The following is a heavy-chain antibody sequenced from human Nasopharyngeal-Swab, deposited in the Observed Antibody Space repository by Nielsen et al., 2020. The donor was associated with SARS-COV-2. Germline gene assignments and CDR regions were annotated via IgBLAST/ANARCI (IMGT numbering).Heavy chain of an antibody. CDR3: ARGNGWYADH. CDR2: ISVYNGNT. CDR1: GYTFANYG. J-gene: IGHJ4*02. V-gene: IGHV1-18*01. Sequence: ASVKVSCKASGYTFANYGVSWVRQAPGQGLEWMGWISVYNGNTGYAQNFQGRVTMTTDTSTNTAYLELRSLRSDDTAVYYCARGNGWYADHWGQGTLVTVSS. D-gene: IGHD6-19*01.